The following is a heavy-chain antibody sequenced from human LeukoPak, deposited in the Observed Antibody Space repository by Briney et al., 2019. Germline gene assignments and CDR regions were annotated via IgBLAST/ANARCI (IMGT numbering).Heavy chain of an antibody. CDR2: ISSSGRYI. V-gene: IGHV3-21*01. D-gene: IGHD6-19*01. J-gene: IGHJ4*02. Sequence: GGSLRLSCAASGFIFSNFSLNWVRQAPGKGLEWVSSISSSGRYIYYADSVKGRFTISRDNTKNSLSLQMNSLRAEDTAVYYCARDPARAVAGHDYWGQGTLVTVSS. CDR3: ARDPARAVAGHDY. CDR1: GFIFSNFS.